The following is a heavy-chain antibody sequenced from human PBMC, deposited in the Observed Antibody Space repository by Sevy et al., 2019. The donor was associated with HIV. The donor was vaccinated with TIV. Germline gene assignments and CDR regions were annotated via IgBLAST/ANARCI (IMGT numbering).Heavy chain of an antibody. CDR2: IYWDDNK. CDR3: AHSLYGDYIGGYFDY. J-gene: IGHJ4*02. V-gene: IGHV2-5*02. Sequence: SGPTLANPTQTLTLTCTFSGFSLSTSGVGVGWIRQPPGKALEWLALIYWDDNKRYSPSLRSRLTITKDTSKNQVVLTMTNMDPVDTATYYCAHSLYGDYIGGYFDYWGQGTLVTVSS. CDR1: GFSLSTSGVG. D-gene: IGHD4-17*01.